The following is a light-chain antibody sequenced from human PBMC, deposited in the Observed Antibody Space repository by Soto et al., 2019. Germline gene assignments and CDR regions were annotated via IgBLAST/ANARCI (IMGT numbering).Light chain of an antibody. CDR1: SSNIGSNF. V-gene: IGLV1-47*01. CDR3: AAWDDSLSGWV. Sequence: QSVLTQPPSASGTPGQRVTLSCSGSSSNIGSNFVYWYQQFPGTAPKLLIYRNNQRPSGVPDRFSGSKSGTSASLAISGLPSEDEADYYCAAWDDSLSGWVFGGGTQLTVL. CDR2: RNN. J-gene: IGLJ3*02.